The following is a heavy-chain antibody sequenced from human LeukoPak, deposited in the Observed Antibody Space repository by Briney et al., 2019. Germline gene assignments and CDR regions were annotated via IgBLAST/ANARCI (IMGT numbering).Heavy chain of an antibody. CDR2: IYYSGST. J-gene: IGHJ4*02. V-gene: IGHV4-59*08. Sequence: PSETLSLTCTVSGGSISSYCWSWIRQPPEKGLEWIGYIYYSGSTNYNPSLKSRVTISVDTSKNQFSLKLSSVTAADTAVYYRARHAGGYDQSDYWGQGTLVTVSS. CDR1: GGSISSYC. CDR3: ARHAGGYDQSDY. D-gene: IGHD5-12*01.